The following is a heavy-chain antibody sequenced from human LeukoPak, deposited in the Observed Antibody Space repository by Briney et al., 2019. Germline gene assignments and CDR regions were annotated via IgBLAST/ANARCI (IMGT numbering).Heavy chain of an antibody. V-gene: IGHV4-34*01. Sequence: SETLSLTCAVYGGSFSGYYWSWIRQPPGKGLEWIGEINHSGSTNYNPSLKSRVTILVDTSKNQFSLILNSVTAADTAVYYCARGWAGFDPWGQGTLVTVSS. CDR1: GGSFSGYY. J-gene: IGHJ5*02. D-gene: IGHD3-16*01. CDR3: ARGWAGFDP. CDR2: INHSGST.